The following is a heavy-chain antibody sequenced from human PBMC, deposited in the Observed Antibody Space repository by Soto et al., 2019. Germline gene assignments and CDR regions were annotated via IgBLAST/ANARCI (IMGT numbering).Heavy chain of an antibody. CDR2: INAGNGNT. V-gene: IGHV1-3*01. D-gene: IGHD3-10*01. J-gene: IGHJ6*02. CDR3: ARELGGYGSGSYFYYYYGMDV. CDR1: GYTFTSYA. Sequence: ASVKVSCKASGYTFTSYAMHWVRQAPGQRLEWMGLINAGNGNTKYSQKFQGRVTITRDTSASTAYMELSSLRSEDTAVYYCARELGGYGSGSYFYYYYGMDVWGQGTTVTVSS.